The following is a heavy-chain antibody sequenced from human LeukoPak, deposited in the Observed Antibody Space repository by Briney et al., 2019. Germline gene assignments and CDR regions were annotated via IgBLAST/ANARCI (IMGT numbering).Heavy chain of an antibody. J-gene: IGHJ5*02. V-gene: IGHV1-69*13. CDR1: GGTFSSYA. CDR3: ARGTINFGVVTGRFDP. CDR2: IIPIFGTA. Sequence: SVTVSCQASGGTFSSYAISWVRQAPGQGLEWMGGIIPIFGTANYAQKFQGRVTSTADESTSTAYMELSSLRSEDTAVYYCARGTINFGVVTGRFDPWGQGTLVTVSS. D-gene: IGHD3-3*01.